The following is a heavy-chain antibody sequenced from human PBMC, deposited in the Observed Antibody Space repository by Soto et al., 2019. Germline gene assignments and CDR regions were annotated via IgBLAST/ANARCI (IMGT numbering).Heavy chain of an antibody. CDR1: GFTVSSDS. CDR2: IYSDNNT. J-gene: IGHJ6*02. CDR3: ARHYSAMGV. Sequence: EVQLVETGGDLIQPGGSLRLSCAASGFTVSSDSMTWVRQAPGKGLEWISIIYSDNNTDYADSVKGRFSISRDTSKNILYLQMNSLRAEDTYEYYCARHYSAMGVWGQGTTVTVSS. V-gene: IGHV3-53*02.